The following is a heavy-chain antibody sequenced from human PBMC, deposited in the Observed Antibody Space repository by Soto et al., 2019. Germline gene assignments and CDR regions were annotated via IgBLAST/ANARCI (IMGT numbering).Heavy chain of an antibody. CDR3: ARDRATADYYSSGMDV. J-gene: IGHJ6*02. CDR1: GGSISSGGYY. CDR2: IYYPGST. V-gene: IGHV4-31*01. Sequence: QVQLQESGPGLVKPSQTLSLTCTVSGGSISSGGYYWSWIRQHPGKGMEWIGYIYYPGSTYYNPSIVSPVTTPVDTTKNLSPMQLSYATAPDTAVYYCARDRATADYYSSGMDVWGQGTTVTVSS.